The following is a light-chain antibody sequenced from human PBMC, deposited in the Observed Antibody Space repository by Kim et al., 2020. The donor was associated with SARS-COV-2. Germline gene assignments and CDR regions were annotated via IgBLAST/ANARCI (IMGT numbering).Light chain of an antibody. CDR1: QGVNSNY. V-gene: IGKV3-20*01. J-gene: IGKJ2*03. CDR3: QQYDTSPYS. Sequence: WSPRGRAPLSCRASQGVNSNYLAWSQHRRGQAPRLLIYGTSSRATGIPDRFSGSGSGTDFTLTISRLEPEDCAVYYCQQYDTSPYSFGPGTKLEI. CDR2: GTS.